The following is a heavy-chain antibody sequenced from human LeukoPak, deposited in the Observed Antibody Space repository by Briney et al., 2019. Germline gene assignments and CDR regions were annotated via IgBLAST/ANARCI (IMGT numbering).Heavy chain of an antibody. CDR3: ARQEIGLRSFDP. CDR1: GGSISSSLYH. Sequence: PSETLSLTCTVSGGSISSSLYHWGWIRQSPGKNLEWLGSIYYTGTTHYNPSLKSRVTISVDTSKNQFSLNLSSVTAADTAVYYCARQEIGLRSFDPWGQGTLVTVSS. D-gene: IGHD3/OR15-3a*01. CDR2: IYYTGTT. V-gene: IGHV4-39*01. J-gene: IGHJ5*02.